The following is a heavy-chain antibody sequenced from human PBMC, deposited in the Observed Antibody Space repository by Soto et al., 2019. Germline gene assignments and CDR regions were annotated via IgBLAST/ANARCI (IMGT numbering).Heavy chain of an antibody. Sequence: ASVKVSCKASGYTFTSYGISWVRQAPGQGLEWMGWISAYNGNTKYAQKFQGRVTMTTDTSTSTAYMEVRSLRSDDTAVYYCARDAAACLNDYWGQGTLVTVSS. CDR2: ISAYNGNT. V-gene: IGHV1-18*01. D-gene: IGHD6-13*01. J-gene: IGHJ4*02. CDR1: GYTFTSYG. CDR3: ARDAAACLNDY.